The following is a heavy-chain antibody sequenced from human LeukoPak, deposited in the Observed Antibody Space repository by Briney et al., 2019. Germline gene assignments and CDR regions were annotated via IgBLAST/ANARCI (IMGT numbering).Heavy chain of an antibody. CDR3: ARASEYYYHMDV. Sequence: GGSLRLSCAASGFTFSSYAMSWVRQAPGKGLEWVSAISGSGGSTYYAASVRGRFTVSRDNGKNSLYLQMDSLRAEDTAVYYCARASEYYYHMDVWGKGTTVTVSS. CDR2: ISGSGGST. CDR1: GFTFSSYA. D-gene: IGHD2/OR15-2a*01. J-gene: IGHJ6*03. V-gene: IGHV3-23*01.